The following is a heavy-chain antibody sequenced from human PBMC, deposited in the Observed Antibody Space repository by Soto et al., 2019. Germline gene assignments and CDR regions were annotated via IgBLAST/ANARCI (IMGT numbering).Heavy chain of an antibody. Sequence: PGGSLRLSCATSGLTFSNYAMSWVRQAPGGGLEWVAVISYDGSNKFYADSVKGRFTISRDNSKNTLYLEMNSLRGEDTAVYYCAKVSPMGYFFDFWGQGTLVTVSS. CDR3: AKVSPMGYFFDF. V-gene: IGHV3-30-3*01. CDR2: ISYDGSNK. CDR1: GLTFSNYA. J-gene: IGHJ4*02.